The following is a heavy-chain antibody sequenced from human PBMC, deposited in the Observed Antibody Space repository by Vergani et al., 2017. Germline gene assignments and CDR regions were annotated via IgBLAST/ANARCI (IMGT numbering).Heavy chain of an antibody. CDR1: GGSVSGSGYY. D-gene: IGHD3-9*01. V-gene: IGHV4-39*01. CDR3: ARVMYRDEASTGYRLEGMDI. CDR2: MYYSGST. J-gene: IGHJ6*02. Sequence: QVQLQESGPGLVKPSETLSLICNVSGGSVSGSGYYWGWVRQSPGKGLEWIGTMYYSGSTYHNPSLKSRVSMSVDTSKNQFSLNVSAVTAADTAVYFCARVMYRDEASTGYRLEGMDIWGQGTTVTISS.